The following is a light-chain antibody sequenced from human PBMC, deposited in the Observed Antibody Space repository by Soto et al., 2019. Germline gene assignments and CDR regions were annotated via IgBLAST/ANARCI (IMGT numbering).Light chain of an antibody. J-gene: IGKJ2*01. V-gene: IGKV3-20*01. CDR1: QSVSSSY. CDR3: QQYGSSPYT. CDR2: GTT. Sequence: EIVLTQSPGTLSLSPGERATLSCWASQSVSSSYLAWYQQKPGQAPRLLIHGTTRRATGLPHRFSGSGSGTDFTLTISRVEPEDFAVYYCQQYGSSPYTFGLGTKLEIK.